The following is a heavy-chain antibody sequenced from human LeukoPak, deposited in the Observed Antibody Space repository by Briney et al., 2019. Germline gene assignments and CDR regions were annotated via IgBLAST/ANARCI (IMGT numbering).Heavy chain of an antibody. Sequence: QSGGSLRLSCAASGFTFSSYAMHWVRQASGKGLVWVGRIRSEANSYATAYAASVKGRFTISRDDSKNTAYLQMNSLKTEDTAVYYCTRADYYDSSGYISTDAFDIWGQGTMVTVSS. D-gene: IGHD3-22*01. CDR3: TRADYYDSSGYISTDAFDI. CDR2: IRSEANSYAT. V-gene: IGHV3-73*01. CDR1: GFTFSSYA. J-gene: IGHJ3*02.